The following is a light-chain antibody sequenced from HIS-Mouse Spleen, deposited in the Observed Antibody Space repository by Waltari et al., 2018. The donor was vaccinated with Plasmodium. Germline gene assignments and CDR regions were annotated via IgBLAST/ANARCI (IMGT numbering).Light chain of an antibody. CDR1: SSDVGGYNY. CDR2: EVS. Sequence: QSALTQPASVSGSPGQSITISCTGTSSDVGGYNYVSWYQQHPGKAPKLMIYEVSNRPSGVSNLFSGSKSGNTASRTISGLQAADEADYYCSSYTSSSTPVVFGGGTKLTVL. CDR3: SSYTSSSTPVV. J-gene: IGLJ2*01. V-gene: IGLV2-14*01.